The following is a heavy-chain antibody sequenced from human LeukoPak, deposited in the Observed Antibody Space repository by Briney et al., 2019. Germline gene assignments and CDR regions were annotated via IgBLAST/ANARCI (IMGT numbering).Heavy chain of an antibody. D-gene: IGHD3/OR15-3a*01. CDR1: GGSISSSSYY. V-gene: IGHV4-39*07. CDR2: IYYSGST. CDR3: ARIRGLKSWFDP. J-gene: IGHJ5*02. Sequence: SETLSLTCTVSGGSISSSSYYWGWIRQPPWKGLEWIGSIYYSGSTYYNPSLKSRVTISVDTSKNQFSLKLSSVTAADTAVYYCARIRGLKSWFDPWGQGTLVTVSS.